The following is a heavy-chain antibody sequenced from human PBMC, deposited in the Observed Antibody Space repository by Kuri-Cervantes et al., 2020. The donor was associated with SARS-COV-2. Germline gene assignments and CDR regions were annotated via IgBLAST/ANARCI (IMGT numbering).Heavy chain of an antibody. J-gene: IGHJ6*03. CDR2: IYYSGST. V-gene: IGHV4-39*07. CDR3: AREFPQGRIFGVVPTRYYYYYMDV. CDR1: GGSISSSSYY. D-gene: IGHD3-3*01. Sequence: SETLSLTCTVSGGSISSSSYYWGWIRQPPGKGLEWIGSIYYSGSTYYNSSLKSRVTISVDTSKNQFSLKLSTVTAPDTAVYYCAREFPQGRIFGVVPTRYYYYYMDVWGKGTTVTVSS.